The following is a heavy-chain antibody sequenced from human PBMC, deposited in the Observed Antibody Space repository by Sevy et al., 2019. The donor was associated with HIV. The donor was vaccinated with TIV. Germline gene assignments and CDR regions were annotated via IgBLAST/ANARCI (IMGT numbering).Heavy chain of an antibody. D-gene: IGHD3-3*01. CDR2: ISSSSSYI. Sequence: GGSLRLSYAASGFTFSSYSMNWVRQAPGKGLEWVSSISSSSSYIYYADSVKGRFTISRDNAKNSLYLQMNSLRAEDTAVYYCARDTIFGVVLGLSHGMDVWGQGTTVTVSS. J-gene: IGHJ6*02. CDR1: GFTFSSYS. V-gene: IGHV3-21*01. CDR3: ARDTIFGVVLGLSHGMDV.